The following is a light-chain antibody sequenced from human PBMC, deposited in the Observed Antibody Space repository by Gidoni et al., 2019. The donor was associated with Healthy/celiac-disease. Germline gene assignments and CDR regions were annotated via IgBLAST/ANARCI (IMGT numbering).Light chain of an antibody. V-gene: IGKV3-20*01. Sequence: EIVLTQSPGTLSLSPGERATLSCRASQSVSSSYLAWYQQKHGHAPRLLIYGASSRATGIPDRFSGSGSGTDFTLTISRLEPEDFAVYYCQQYGSSLFTFXPXTKVDIK. CDR1: QSVSSSY. J-gene: IGKJ3*01. CDR2: GAS. CDR3: QQYGSSLFT.